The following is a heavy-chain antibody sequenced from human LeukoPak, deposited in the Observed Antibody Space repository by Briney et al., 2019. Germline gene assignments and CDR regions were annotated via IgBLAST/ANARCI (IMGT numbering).Heavy chain of an antibody. CDR2: ISSSSSYI. D-gene: IGHD6-19*01. V-gene: IGHV3-21*01. CDR1: GFTFSSYS. CDR3: ARLGLAVAGTFDY. J-gene: IGHJ4*02. Sequence: GGSLRLSCAASGFTFSSYSMNWVRQAPGKGLEWVSSISSSSSYIYYADSVKGRFTISRDNAKNSLYLQMNSLRAEGTAVYYCARLGLAVAGTFDYWGQGTLVTVSS.